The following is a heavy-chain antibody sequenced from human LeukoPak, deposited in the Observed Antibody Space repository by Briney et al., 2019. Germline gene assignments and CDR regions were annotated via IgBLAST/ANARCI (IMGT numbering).Heavy chain of an antibody. CDR1: GGSFSGYY. Sequence: SETLSLTCAVYGGSFSGYYLSWIRQPPGKGLEWIGEINHSGSTNYNPSLKSRVTISVDTSKNQFSLKLSSVTAADTAVYYCARGQIGADYGDYVYYYYYYMDVWGKGTTVTVSS. CDR2: INHSGST. V-gene: IGHV4-34*01. CDR3: ARGQIGADYGDYVYYYYYYMDV. D-gene: IGHD4-17*01. J-gene: IGHJ6*03.